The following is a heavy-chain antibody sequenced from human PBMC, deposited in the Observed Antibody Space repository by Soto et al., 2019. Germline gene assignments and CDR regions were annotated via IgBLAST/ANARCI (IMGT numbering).Heavy chain of an antibody. CDR2: IIPIFGTA. D-gene: IGHD3-3*01. Sequence: SVKVSCKASGGTLSSYAISWVRQAPGQGLEWMGGIIPIFGTANYAQKFQGRVTITADESTSTAYMELSSLRSEDTAVYYCARGRDDFWSGSYLYYFDYWGQGTLVAVSS. CDR3: ARGRDDFWSGSYLYYFDY. CDR1: GGTLSSYA. J-gene: IGHJ4*02. V-gene: IGHV1-69*13.